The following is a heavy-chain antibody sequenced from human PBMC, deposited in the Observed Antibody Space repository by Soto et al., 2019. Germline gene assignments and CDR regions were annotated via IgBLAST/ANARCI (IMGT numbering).Heavy chain of an antibody. CDR1: GFTFSSYS. Sequence: EVQLVESGGGLVKPGGSLRLSCAASGFTFSSYSMNWVRQAPGKGLEWVSSISSSSSYIYYADSVKGRFTISRDNAKNSLYLQMNSLRAEDTAVYYCASAGIAAAGSFDYWGQGTLVTVSS. CDR3: ASAGIAAAGSFDY. CDR2: ISSSSSYI. D-gene: IGHD6-13*01. V-gene: IGHV3-21*01. J-gene: IGHJ4*02.